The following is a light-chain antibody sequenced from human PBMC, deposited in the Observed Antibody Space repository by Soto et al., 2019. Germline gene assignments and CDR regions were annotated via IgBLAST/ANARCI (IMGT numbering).Light chain of an antibody. V-gene: IGLV2-23*03. CDR3: CLHAGFSPFV. CDR2: EGG. Sequence: QSALTQPASVSGSAGQSITISCTGTSSDVGGYNFVSWYRQSPGEVPKLIIYEGGKRPSGVSSRFSGSKSGNTASLTISGLQAEDEADYYCCLHAGFSPFVFGTRTMV. J-gene: IGLJ1*01. CDR1: SSDVGGYNF.